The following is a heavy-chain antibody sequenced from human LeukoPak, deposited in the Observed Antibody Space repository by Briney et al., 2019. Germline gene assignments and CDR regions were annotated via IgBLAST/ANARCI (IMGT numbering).Heavy chain of an antibody. D-gene: IGHD2-21*02. V-gene: IGHV1-2*02. J-gene: IGHJ4*02. Sequence: ASVKVSCKASGYTFTGYYMHWVRQAPGQGLEWMGWINPNSGGTNYAQKFQGRVTMTRDTSISTAYMELSRLRSDDTAVYYCARNPSLHIVVVTAIDYWGLGTLVTVSS. CDR1: GYTFTGYY. CDR3: ARNPSLHIVVVTAIDY. CDR2: INPNSGGT.